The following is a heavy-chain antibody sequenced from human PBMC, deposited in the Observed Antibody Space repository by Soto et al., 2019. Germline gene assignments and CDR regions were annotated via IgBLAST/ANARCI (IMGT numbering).Heavy chain of an antibody. V-gene: IGHV3-73*01. D-gene: IGHD2-15*01. J-gene: IGHJ4*02. Sequence: EVQLVESGGGLVQPGGSLKLSCAASGFTFSGSAMHWVRQASGKGLEWVGRIRSKANSYATAYAASVKGRFTISRDDSKHTAYLQMNSLKTEDTDVYYCTRRLGYCSGGSCYNSDYWGQGTLVTVSS. CDR3: TRRLGYCSGGSCYNSDY. CDR1: GFTFSGSA. CDR2: IRSKANSYAT.